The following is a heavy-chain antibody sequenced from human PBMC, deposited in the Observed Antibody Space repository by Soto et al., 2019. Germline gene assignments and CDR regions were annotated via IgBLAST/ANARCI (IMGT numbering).Heavy chain of an antibody. J-gene: IGHJ4*03. Sequence: CVRQAPRKGLEWVPAISGSGSDTYYSDSVKGRFTISRDNFNNTLFLQMGSLRAEDTAVYYCATQKWLRYGGPGYWGQRPLRTVYS. CDR2: ISGSGSDT. V-gene: IGHV3-23*01. CDR3: ATQKWLRYGGPGY. D-gene: IGHD5-12*01.